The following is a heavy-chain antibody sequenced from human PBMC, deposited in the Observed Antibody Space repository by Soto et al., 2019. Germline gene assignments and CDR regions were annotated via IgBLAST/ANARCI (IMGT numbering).Heavy chain of an antibody. V-gene: IGHV4-30-2*01. CDR2: IYHSGST. J-gene: IGHJ1*01. Sequence: SETLSLTCAVSGGSISSGGYSWSWIRQPPGKGLEWIGYIYHSGSTYYNPSLKSRVTISVDTSKNQFSLKLNSVTAADTAVYYCARESYYGSGATVVGCWGLGTLVTSPQ. D-gene: IGHD3-10*01. CDR1: GGSISSGGYS. CDR3: ARESYYGSGATVVGC.